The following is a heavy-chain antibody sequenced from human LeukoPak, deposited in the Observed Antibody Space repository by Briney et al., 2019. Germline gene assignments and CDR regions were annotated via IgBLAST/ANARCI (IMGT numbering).Heavy chain of an antibody. CDR3: ARPRGAGTTLGAFDI. D-gene: IGHD1-7*01. CDR1: GGSISSSNW. CDR2: IYHSGST. V-gene: IGHV4-4*02. Sequence: SETLSLTCTVSGGSISSSNWWSWVRQPPGKGLEWIGEIYHSGSTYYNPSLKSRVTISVDTSKNQFSLKLSSVTAADTAVYYCARPRGAGTTLGAFDIWGQGTMVTVSS. J-gene: IGHJ3*02.